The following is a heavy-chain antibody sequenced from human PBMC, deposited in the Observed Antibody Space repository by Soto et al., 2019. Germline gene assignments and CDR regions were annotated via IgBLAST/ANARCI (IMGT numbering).Heavy chain of an antibody. V-gene: IGHV4-39*01. CDR1: GGSISSSTYY. CDR2: IYHSGNT. Sequence: QLQLQESGPGPVKPSETLSLTCTVSGGSISSSTYYWVWIRQPPGKGPEWIGSIYHSGNTYYNPSLKSRVNITVXXXXXXXXXXXXXXXXXXXXXXXXXXXXXXXXYNWFDPWGQGTLVTVSS. J-gene: IGHJ5*02. CDR3: XXXXXXXXYNWFDP.